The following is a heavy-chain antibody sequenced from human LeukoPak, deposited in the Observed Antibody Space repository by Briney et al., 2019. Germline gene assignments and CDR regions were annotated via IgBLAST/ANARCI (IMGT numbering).Heavy chain of an antibody. CDR3: AGNLSVPGPGWFDP. CDR2: VYYRGST. Sequence: SETLSLTCTVSGGSISTYYWTWIRQPPGKGLEWIGHVYYRGSTNYNPSLKSRVTISVDTSKNQFSLNLNSGPPPDPAMYYCAGNLSVPGPGWFDPWGQGTLVTVSS. J-gene: IGHJ5*02. V-gene: IGHV4-59*01. CDR1: GGSISTYY. D-gene: IGHD3-16*01.